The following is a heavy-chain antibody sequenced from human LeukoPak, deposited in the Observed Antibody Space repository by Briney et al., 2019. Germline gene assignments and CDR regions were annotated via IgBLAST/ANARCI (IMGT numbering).Heavy chain of an antibody. CDR1: GGSISSSSHY. V-gene: IGHV4-39*01. D-gene: IGHD1-26*01. Sequence: PSETLSLTCTVSGGSISSSSHYWGWIRQPPGKGLEWIGSIYYSGSTYYNPSLKSRVTISVDTSKNQFSLKLSSVTAADTAVYYCARTTWELRPYDYWGQGTLVTVSS. J-gene: IGHJ4*02. CDR3: ARTTWELRPYDY. CDR2: IYYSGST.